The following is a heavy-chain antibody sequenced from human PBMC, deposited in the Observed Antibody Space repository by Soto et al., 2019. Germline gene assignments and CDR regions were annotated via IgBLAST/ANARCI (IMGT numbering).Heavy chain of an antibody. CDR1: GFTFSSYS. J-gene: IGHJ4*02. CDR3: ARDREFLEWFGYYDY. V-gene: IGHV3-21*01. CDR2: ISSSSSYI. D-gene: IGHD3-3*01. Sequence: EVQLVESGGGLVKPGGSLRLSCAASGFTFSSYSMNWVRQAPGKGLEWVSSISSSSSYIYYADSVKGRFTISRDNAKNSLYLQMNSLRAEDTAVYYCARDREFLEWFGYYDYWGQGTLVTVSS.